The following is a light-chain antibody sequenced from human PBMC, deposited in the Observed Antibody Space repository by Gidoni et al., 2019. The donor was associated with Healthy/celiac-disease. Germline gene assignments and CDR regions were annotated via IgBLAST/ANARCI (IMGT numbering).Light chain of an antibody. V-gene: IGKV1-39*01. Sequence: DIKMTQYPSSLSASVGDRVTITCRASQSISSYLNWYQQKPGKAPKLLIYAASSLQSGVPSRFSGSGSGTDFTLTIRSLQPEDFATYYCQQSYSTPRFTFGPGTKVDIK. CDR1: QSISSY. J-gene: IGKJ3*01. CDR3: QQSYSTPRFT. CDR2: AAS.